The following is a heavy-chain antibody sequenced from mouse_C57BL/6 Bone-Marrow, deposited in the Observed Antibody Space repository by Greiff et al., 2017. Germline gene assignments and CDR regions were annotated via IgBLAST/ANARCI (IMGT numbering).Heavy chain of an antibody. CDR1: GYTFTSYW. D-gene: IGHD2-4*01. CDR3: ARRDYDYFDY. Sequence: QVQLKQSGAELAKPGASVKMSCKASGYTFTSYWMHWVKQRPGQGLEWIGYINPSTGYTEYNQKFKDKATLTADKSSSTAYMQLSSLTSEDSAVYYGARRDYDYFDYWGQGTTLTVSS. V-gene: IGHV1-7*01. CDR2: INPSTGYT. J-gene: IGHJ2*01.